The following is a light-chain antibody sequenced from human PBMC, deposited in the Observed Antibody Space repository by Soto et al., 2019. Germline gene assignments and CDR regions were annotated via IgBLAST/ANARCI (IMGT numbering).Light chain of an antibody. V-gene: IGKV1-39*01. Sequence: DIQMTQSPSSLSASVGDRVTITWRASQSITSHLNWYQQKPGKAPRLLIYAASRLQSGVPSRFSGSGFGTDFALTISGVLPEDFATFYCQQSYTAPWTFGQGTKVEIK. CDR2: AAS. J-gene: IGKJ1*01. CDR3: QQSYTAPWT. CDR1: QSITSH.